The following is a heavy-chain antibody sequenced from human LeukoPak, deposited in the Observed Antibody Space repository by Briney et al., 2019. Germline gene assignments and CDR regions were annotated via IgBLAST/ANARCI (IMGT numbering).Heavy chain of an antibody. CDR2: ISYDETKK. Sequence: GGSLRLSCAASGFTFSTYTMHWVRQAPGKGLEWVAVISYDETKKYYADSVKGRFTISRDNSKNTLFLQMNSLRIEDTAVYYCARDGGDYWGQGTLVTVSS. D-gene: IGHD3-16*01. CDR1: GFTFSTYT. CDR3: ARDGGDY. J-gene: IGHJ4*02. V-gene: IGHV3-30-3*01.